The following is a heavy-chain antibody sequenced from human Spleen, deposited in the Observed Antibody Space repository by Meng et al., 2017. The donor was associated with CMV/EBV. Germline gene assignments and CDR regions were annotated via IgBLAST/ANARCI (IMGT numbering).Heavy chain of an antibody. V-gene: IGHV3-74*01. D-gene: IGHD2-2*02. CDR2: ISSDGSSTR. J-gene: IGHJ6*02. Sequence: GGSLRLSCAASGFTFSSYGMHWVRQAPGKGLVWVSRISSDGSSTRSYADSVKGRFTISRDNAKNTLYLQMSSLRAEDTAVYYCVRGAFCTSTSCYKYYYYAMDVWGQGTTVTVSS. CDR3: VRGAFCTSTSCYKYYYYAMDV. CDR1: GFTFSSYG.